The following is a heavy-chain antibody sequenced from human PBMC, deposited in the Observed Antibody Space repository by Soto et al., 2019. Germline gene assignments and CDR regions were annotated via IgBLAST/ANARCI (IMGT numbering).Heavy chain of an antibody. V-gene: IGHV3-33*01. J-gene: IGHJ6*02. CDR3: ARVLQKDSNYNYYYGMDV. CDR1: GFTFSSYG. D-gene: IGHD4-4*01. CDR2: IWYDGSNK. Sequence: QVQLVESGGGVVQPGRSLRLSCAASGFTFSSYGMHWVRQAPGKGLEWVAVIWYDGSNKYYADSVKGRFTISRDNSKNTLCLHMNTLRAEDMAVYYCARVLQKDSNYNYYYGMDVWVHGTTVTVSS.